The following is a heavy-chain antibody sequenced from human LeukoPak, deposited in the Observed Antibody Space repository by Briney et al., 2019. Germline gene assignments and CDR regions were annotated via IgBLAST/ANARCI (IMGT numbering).Heavy chain of an antibody. Sequence: PSETLSLTCAVYGGSFSGYYWSWIRQPPGKGLEWIGRIYTSGSTNYNPSLKSRVTMSVDTSKNQFSLKLSSVTAADTAVYYCARDRSIAAAGTSFDYWGQGTLVTVSS. CDR1: GGSFSGYY. V-gene: IGHV4-4*07. D-gene: IGHD6-13*01. CDR2: IYTSGST. J-gene: IGHJ4*02. CDR3: ARDRSIAAAGTSFDY.